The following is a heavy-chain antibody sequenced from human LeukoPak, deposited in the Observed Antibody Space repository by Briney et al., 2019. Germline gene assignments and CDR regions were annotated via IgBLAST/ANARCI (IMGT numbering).Heavy chain of an antibody. CDR1: GFTFSSYA. D-gene: IGHD4-11*01. V-gene: IGHV3-23*01. J-gene: IGHJ5*02. CDR2: ISGSGGST. CDR3: AKDRDPTVTPWFDP. Sequence: PGGSLRLSCAASGFTFSSYAMSWVRQAPGKGLEWVSAISGSGGSTYYADSVKGRFTISRDNPKNTLYLQMDSLRAEDTAVYYCAKDRDPTVTPWFDPWGQGTLVTVSS.